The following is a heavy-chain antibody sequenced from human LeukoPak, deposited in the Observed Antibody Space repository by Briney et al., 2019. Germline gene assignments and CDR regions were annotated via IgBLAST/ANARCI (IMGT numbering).Heavy chain of an antibody. J-gene: IGHJ5*02. CDR3: AKGMSGGNPYNWFDP. V-gene: IGHV3-23*01. Sequence: PGGSLRLSCAASGLTFSNYAMSWVRQAPGKGLEWVSLIGGSGVNTFYADSVKGRFTISRDNSKNTLFLQMNSLRAEDTAVYYCAKGMSGGNPYNWFDPWGQGTLVTVSS. CDR1: GLTFSNYA. CDR2: IGGSGVNT. D-gene: IGHD1-26*01.